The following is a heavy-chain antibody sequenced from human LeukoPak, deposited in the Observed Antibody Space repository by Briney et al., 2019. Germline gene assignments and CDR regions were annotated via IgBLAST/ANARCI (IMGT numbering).Heavy chain of an antibody. D-gene: IGHD3-3*01. CDR2: ISSSSSTI. CDR1: GYTFSSYS. Sequence: PGGSLRLSCAASGYTFSSYSMNWVRQAPGKGLEWVSYISSSSSTIYYADSVKGRFTISRDNAKNSLYLQMNSLRAEDTAVYYCARTILGVVISYFFDYWGQGTLVTVSS. J-gene: IGHJ4*02. V-gene: IGHV3-48*04. CDR3: ARTILGVVISYFFDY.